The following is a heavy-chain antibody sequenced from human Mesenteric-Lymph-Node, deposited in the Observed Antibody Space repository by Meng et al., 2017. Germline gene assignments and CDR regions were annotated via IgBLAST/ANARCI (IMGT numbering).Heavy chain of an antibody. CDR2: SNHSGST. CDR3: AGTFYGSGSYPSPFDY. V-gene: IGHV4-34*01. Sequence: GSLRLSCAVYGGSFSGYYWSWIRQPPGKGLEWIGESNHSGSTNYNPSLKSPVTISVETSKNHFSLKLSSVTAADTAVYYCAGTFYGSGSYPSPFDYWGQGTLVTVSS. J-gene: IGHJ4*02. CDR1: GGSFSGYY. D-gene: IGHD3-10*01.